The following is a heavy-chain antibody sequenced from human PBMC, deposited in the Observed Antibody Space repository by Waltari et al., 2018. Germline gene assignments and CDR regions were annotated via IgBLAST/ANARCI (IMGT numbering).Heavy chain of an antibody. Sequence: QVQLQQWGAGLLKPSETLSLTCAVYGGSFSGFYWNWIRQPPGRGLEWIGETNNRGSTNDNQSLKVGVTIALETSRNHFSLKLSSVTAADTAVYYCARADRGPRFTSGSSATPDWGPWGQGTLVTVSS. CDR3: ARADRGPRFTSGSSATPDWGP. CDR2: TNNRGST. D-gene: IGHD1-26*01. J-gene: IGHJ5*02. CDR1: GGSFSGFY. V-gene: IGHV4-34*01.